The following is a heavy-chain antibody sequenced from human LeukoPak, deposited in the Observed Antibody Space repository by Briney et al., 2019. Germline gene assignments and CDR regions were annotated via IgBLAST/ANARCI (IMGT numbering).Heavy chain of an antibody. J-gene: IGHJ6*02. V-gene: IGHV4-59*12. D-gene: IGHD3-22*01. CDR1: GGSISSYY. CDR2: IYYSGST. CDR3: ARDYHYYDSSGYSSPVYGMDV. Sequence: SETLSLTCTVSGGSISSYYWSWIRQPPGKGLEWIGYIYYSGSTNYNPSLKSRVTMSVDTSKNQFSLKLSSVTAADTAVYYCARDYHYYDSSGYSSPVYGMDVWGQGTTVTVSS.